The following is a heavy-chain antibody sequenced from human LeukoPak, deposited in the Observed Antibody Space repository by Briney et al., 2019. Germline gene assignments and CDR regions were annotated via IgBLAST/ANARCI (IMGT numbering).Heavy chain of an antibody. CDR2: RWYDGSNK. CDR3: APLDNGIHRDAFDI. D-gene: IGHD1-1*01. CDR1: GFTLSSYG. V-gene: IGHV3-33*01. Sequence: GGSLRLSCAASGFTLSSYGMHWVRQAPGKGLEGVAVRWYDGSNKYYADSVKGRFTISRDNSKNTLYLQMNSLRAEDTAVYYCAPLDNGIHRDAFDIWGQGTMVTVSS. J-gene: IGHJ3*02.